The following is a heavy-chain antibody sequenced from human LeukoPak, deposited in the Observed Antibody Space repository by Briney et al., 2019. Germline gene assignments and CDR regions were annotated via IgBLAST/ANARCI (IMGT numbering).Heavy chain of an antibody. CDR3: ARRFYYGSGSYYHDAFDI. V-gene: IGHV1-3*01. CDR1: GYTFTSYA. Sequence: ASVKGSCKASGYTFTSYAMHWVRQAPGQRLEWMGWINAGNGNTKYSQKFQGRVTITRDTSASTAYMELSSLRSEDTAVYYCARRFYYGSGSYYHDAFDIWGQGTMVTVSS. CDR2: INAGNGNT. D-gene: IGHD3-10*01. J-gene: IGHJ3*02.